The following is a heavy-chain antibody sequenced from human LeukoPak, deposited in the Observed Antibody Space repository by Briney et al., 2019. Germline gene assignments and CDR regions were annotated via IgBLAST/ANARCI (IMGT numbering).Heavy chain of an antibody. CDR2: IENDGAVK. Sequence: GGSLTLSCAASGFTFSYHWMTWVRQAPGKGLEWVANIENDGAVKNYVDSVKGRFTISRDNAKNSLYLQMNSLGAEDTAVYYCAKDSYSKGDFWGQGVLVTVSS. CDR3: AKDSYSKGDF. V-gene: IGHV3-7*01. CDR1: GFTFSYHW. J-gene: IGHJ4*02. D-gene: IGHD6-13*01.